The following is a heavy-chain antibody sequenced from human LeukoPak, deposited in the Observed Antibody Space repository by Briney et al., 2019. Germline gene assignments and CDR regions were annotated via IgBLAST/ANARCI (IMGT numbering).Heavy chain of an antibody. CDR3: ARQLYAFDI. CDR1: GGSFSGYY. D-gene: IGHD1-1*01. Sequence: SETLSLTCAVYGGSFSGYYWSWIRQPPGKGLEWIGEINHSGSTNYNPSLKSRVTISVDTSKNQFSLELSSVTAADTAVYYCARQLYAFDIWGQGTMVTVSS. J-gene: IGHJ3*02. CDR2: INHSGST. V-gene: IGHV4-34*01.